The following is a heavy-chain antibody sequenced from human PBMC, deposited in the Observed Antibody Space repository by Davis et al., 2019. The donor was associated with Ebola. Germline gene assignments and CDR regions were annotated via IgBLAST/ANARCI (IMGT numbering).Heavy chain of an antibody. CDR1: GGTFSSYA. CDR3: ATWMVGATTGNIDY. Sequence: AASVKVSCKASGGTFSSYAISWVRQAPGQGLEWMGGIIPIFGTANYAQKFQGRVTITADESTSTAYMELSSLRSEDTAVYYCATWMVGATTGNIDYWGQGTLVTVSS. CDR2: IIPIFGTA. J-gene: IGHJ4*02. V-gene: IGHV1-69*13. D-gene: IGHD1-26*01.